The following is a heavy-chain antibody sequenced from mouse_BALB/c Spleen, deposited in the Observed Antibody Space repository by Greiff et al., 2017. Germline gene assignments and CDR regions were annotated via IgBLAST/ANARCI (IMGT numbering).Heavy chain of an antibody. D-gene: IGHD1-1*01. J-gene: IGHJ4*01. CDR1: GFTFSSYA. CDR3: ARRNYGSRGGYAMDY. V-gene: IGHV5-9-1*01. CDR2: ISSGGSYT. Sequence: VMLVESGGGLVKPGGSLKLSCAASGFTFSSYAMSWVRQTPEKRLEWVATISSGGSYTYYPDSVKGRFTISRDNAKNTLYLQMSSLRSEDTAMYYCARRNYGSRGGYAMDYWGQGTSVTVSS.